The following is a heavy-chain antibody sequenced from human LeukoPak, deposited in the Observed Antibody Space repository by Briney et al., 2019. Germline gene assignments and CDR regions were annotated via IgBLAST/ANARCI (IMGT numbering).Heavy chain of an antibody. CDR3: AGGGYSYGHSFDY. J-gene: IGHJ4*02. CDR1: GGSISSYY. CDR2: IYYSGST. V-gene: IGHV4-59*01. Sequence: SETLSLTCTVSGGSISSYYWSWIRQPPGKGLEWIGYIYYSGSTNYNPSLKSRVTISVDTSKNQLSLKLSSVTAADTAVYYCAGGGYSYGHSFDYWGQGTLVTVSS. D-gene: IGHD5-18*01.